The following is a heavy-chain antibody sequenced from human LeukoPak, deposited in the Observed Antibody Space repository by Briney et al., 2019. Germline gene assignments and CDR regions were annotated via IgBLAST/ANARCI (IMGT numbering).Heavy chain of an antibody. V-gene: IGHV4-4*07. J-gene: IGHJ4*02. CDR2: IYTSGST. D-gene: IGHD5-18*01. CDR1: GGFIGTYY. Sequence: SETLSLTCTVSGGFIGTYYWSWTRQPAGKGLEWIGRIYTSGSTNYNPSLKSRVSMAVDTSKNQFSLKLTSVTAADTAVYYCARGQLATAMGRDYFDYWGQGTVVTVSS. CDR3: ARGQLATAMGRDYFDY.